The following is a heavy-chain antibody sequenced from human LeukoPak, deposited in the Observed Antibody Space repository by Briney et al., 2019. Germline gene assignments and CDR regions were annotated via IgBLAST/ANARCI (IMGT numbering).Heavy chain of an antibody. CDR3: ARDIVVVPAAMNYYYYYGMDV. J-gene: IGHJ6*02. CDR2: IYYSGST. CDR1: GGSISSGGYY. V-gene: IGHV4-31*03. Sequence: PSETLSLTCTVSGGSISSGGYYWSWIRQHPGKGLEWIVYIYYSGSTYYNPSLKSRVTISVDTSKNQFSLKLSSVTAADTAVYYCARDIVVVPAAMNYYYYYGMDVWGQGTTVTVSS. D-gene: IGHD2-2*01.